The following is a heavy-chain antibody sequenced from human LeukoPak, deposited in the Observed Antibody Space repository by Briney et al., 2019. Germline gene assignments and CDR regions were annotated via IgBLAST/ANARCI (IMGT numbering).Heavy chain of an antibody. CDR3: AKGPLRGTAAAIDY. J-gene: IGHJ4*02. CDR1: GFTFNNYG. CDR2: ISYDGRNK. V-gene: IGHV3-30*18. Sequence: GKSLRLSCAASGFTFNNYGMHWVRQAPGKGLEWVAVISYDGRNKHYPDSVKGRFTISRDISTDTLWLQMDSLRTEDTTVYYCAKGPLRGTAAAIDYWGQGTLVTVSS. D-gene: IGHD2-2*01.